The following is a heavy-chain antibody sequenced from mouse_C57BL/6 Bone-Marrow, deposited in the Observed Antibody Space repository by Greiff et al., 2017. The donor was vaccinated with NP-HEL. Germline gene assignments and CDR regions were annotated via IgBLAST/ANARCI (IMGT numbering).Heavy chain of an antibody. J-gene: IGHJ3*01. CDR3: ARARTPAWFAY. CDR2: ISDGGSYT. CDR1: GFTFSSYA. V-gene: IGHV5-4*01. Sequence: EVHLVESGGGLVKPGGSLKLSCAASGFTFSSYAMSWVRQTPEKRLEWVATISDGGSYTYYPDNVKGRFTISRDNAKNNLYLQRSHLKSEDTAMYYCARARTPAWFAYWGQGTLVTVSA.